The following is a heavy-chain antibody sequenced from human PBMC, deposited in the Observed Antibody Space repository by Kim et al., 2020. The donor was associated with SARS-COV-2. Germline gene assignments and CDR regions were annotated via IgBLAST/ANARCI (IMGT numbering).Heavy chain of an antibody. V-gene: IGHV3-11*01. CDR2: ISSSGSTI. CDR3: ARDRPEIQLWYYYYYYGMDV. D-gene: IGHD5-18*01. Sequence: GGSLRLSCAASGFTFSDYYMSWIRQAPGKGLEWVSYISSSGSTIYYADSVKGRFTISRDNAKNSLYLQMNSLRAEDTAVYYCARDRPEIQLWYYYYYYGMDVWGQGTTVTVSS. J-gene: IGHJ6*02. CDR1: GFTFSDYY.